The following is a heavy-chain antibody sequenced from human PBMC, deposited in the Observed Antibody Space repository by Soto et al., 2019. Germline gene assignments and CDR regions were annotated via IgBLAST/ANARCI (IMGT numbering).Heavy chain of an antibody. J-gene: IGHJ4*02. CDR1: GGSISSYY. CDR3: ARGDCSGGSCYFDY. Sequence: QVQLQESGPGLVKPSETLSLTCTVSGGSISSYYWSWIRQPPGKGLEWIGYIYYSGSTNYNPSLKSRVTISVDTSKNQFSLKLSSVTAADTAVYYCARGDCSGGSCYFDYWGQGTLVTVSS. D-gene: IGHD2-15*01. V-gene: IGHV4-59*01. CDR2: IYYSGST.